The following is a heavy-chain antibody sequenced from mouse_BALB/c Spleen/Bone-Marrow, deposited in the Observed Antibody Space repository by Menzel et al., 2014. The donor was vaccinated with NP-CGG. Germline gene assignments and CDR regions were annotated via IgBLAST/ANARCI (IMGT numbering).Heavy chain of an antibody. Sequence: VQLQQSGSVLVRPGASVKLSCKASGYTFTSSWMHWAKRRPGQGLEWIGEIHPNSGNTNYNEKFKGKATLTVDTSSSTAYVDLSSLTSEDSVVYYCARSGFDYWGQGTTLTVSS. CDR2: IHPNSGNT. CDR1: GYTFTSSW. J-gene: IGHJ2*01. D-gene: IGHD4-1*01. V-gene: IGHV1S130*01. CDR3: ARSGFDY.